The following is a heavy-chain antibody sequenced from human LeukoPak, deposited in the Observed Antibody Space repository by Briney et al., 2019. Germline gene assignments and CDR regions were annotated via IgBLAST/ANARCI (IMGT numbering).Heavy chain of an antibody. Sequence: ASVKDSCKSSGYTFTCYYIHWVRQAPGQGLEGMGWIYPYSGDTNYAQNFQGRVTMTRDTSISTAYMELSSLKSDDTAVYYCARDRNSGWSLGIWGEGKMLTVSS. CDR1: GYTFTCYY. V-gene: IGHV1-2*02. D-gene: IGHD6-6*01. J-gene: IGHJ3*02. CDR2: IYPYSGDT. CDR3: ARDRNSGWSLGI.